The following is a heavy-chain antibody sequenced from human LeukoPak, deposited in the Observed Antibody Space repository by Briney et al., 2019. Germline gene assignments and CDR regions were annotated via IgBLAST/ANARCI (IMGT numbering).Heavy chain of an antibody. Sequence: GASVKVSCKASGYIFTAYYMHWVRQAPGQGLEWMGWINPKSGATNYAQKFQGRVTMSRNTPINTAYMELTRLRSDDTAVYFCARDWMEHDSAWFSRGAAFDVWGQGTMVTVSS. D-gene: IGHD6-19*01. V-gene: IGHV1-2*02. CDR2: INPKSGAT. J-gene: IGHJ3*01. CDR3: ARDWMEHDSAWFSRGAAFDV. CDR1: GYIFTAYY.